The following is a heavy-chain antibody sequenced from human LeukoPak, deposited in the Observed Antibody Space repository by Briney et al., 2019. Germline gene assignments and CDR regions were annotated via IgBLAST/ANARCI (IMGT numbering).Heavy chain of an antibody. CDR3: ARARSARWGLDV. CDR1: GGPFSGYY. D-gene: IGHD4-23*01. Sequence: SETLSLTCEVHGGPFSGYYWSWIRQSPGKGVEGIGEINHTGRRHYNPSVESRGTISVDTSKNQFSLRLSSVTAADTGVYFCARARSARWGLDVWGQGTTVSVSS. J-gene: IGHJ6*02. V-gene: IGHV4-34*01. CDR2: INHTGRR.